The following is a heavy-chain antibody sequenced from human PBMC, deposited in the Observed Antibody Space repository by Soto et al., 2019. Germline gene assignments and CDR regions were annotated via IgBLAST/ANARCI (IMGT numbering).Heavy chain of an antibody. CDR3: ARKPAGHFDY. J-gene: IGHJ4*02. CDR2: IFPDNSNT. CDR1: GYMFTNNW. Sequence: PGESLKISCQVSGYMFTNNWIGWVRQMPGKGLEWMGIIFPDNSNTRYSPSFQGQVTISADKSISTAYLQWNSLKASDTALHYCARKPAGHFDYWGQGTLVTVSS. V-gene: IGHV5-51*01. D-gene: IGHD2-15*01.